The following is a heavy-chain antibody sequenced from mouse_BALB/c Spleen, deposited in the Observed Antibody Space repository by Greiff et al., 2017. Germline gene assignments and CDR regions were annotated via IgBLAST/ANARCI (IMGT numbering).Heavy chain of an antibody. CDR3: ARKNYGNLYAMDY. CDR1: GFSLTSYG. Sequence: VQLVESGPGLVQPSQSLSITCTVSGFSLTSYGVHWVRQSPGKGLEWLGVIWSGGSTDYNAAFISRLSISKDNSKSQVFFKMNSLQANDTAIYYCARKNYGNLYAMDYWGQGTSVTVSS. V-gene: IGHV2-2*02. J-gene: IGHJ4*01. D-gene: IGHD2-1*01. CDR2: IWSGGST.